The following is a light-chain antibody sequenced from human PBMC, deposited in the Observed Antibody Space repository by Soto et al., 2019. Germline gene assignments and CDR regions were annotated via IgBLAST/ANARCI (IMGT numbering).Light chain of an antibody. J-gene: IGLJ1*01. V-gene: IGLV2-14*01. Sequence: QSALTQPASVSGSPGQSITISCTGTRSDVGGYNFVSWYQQFPGKAPKLMIYEVRNRPSGISNRFSGSKSGNTASLTISGLQAEDEADYYCSSYTSSGTIEVFGTGTKLTVL. CDR1: RSDVGGYNF. CDR3: SSYTSSGTIEV. CDR2: EVR.